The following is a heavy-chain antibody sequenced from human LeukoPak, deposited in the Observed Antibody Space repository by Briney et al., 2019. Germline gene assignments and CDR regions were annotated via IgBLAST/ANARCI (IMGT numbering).Heavy chain of an antibody. CDR3: ARTQARRTAAAGRVFGSWFDP. V-gene: IGHV5-51*01. J-gene: IGHJ5*02. Sequence: GESLKISCKGSGYSFTSYWIGWVRQMPGKGLEWMGIIYPGDSDTRYSPSFQGQVTISADKSISTAYLQWSSLKASDTAMYYCARTQARRTAAAGRVFGSWFDPWGQGTLVTVSS. CDR1: GYSFTSYW. D-gene: IGHD6-13*01. CDR2: IYPGDSDT.